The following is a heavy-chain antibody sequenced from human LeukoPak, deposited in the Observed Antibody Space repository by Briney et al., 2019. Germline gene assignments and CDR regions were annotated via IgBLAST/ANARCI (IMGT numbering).Heavy chain of an antibody. CDR1: GYTFTSYD. V-gene: IGHV1-8*03. J-gene: IGHJ3*02. CDR3: ARLDQVYCSSTSCYLSAFAI. CDR2: MNPNSGNT. D-gene: IGHD2-2*01. Sequence: ASVKVSCKASGYTFTSYDINWVRQATGQGLEWMGWMNPNSGNTGYAQKFQGRVTITRNTSISTAYMELSSLRSEDTAVYYCARLDQVYCSSTSCYLSAFAIWGQGTMVTVSS.